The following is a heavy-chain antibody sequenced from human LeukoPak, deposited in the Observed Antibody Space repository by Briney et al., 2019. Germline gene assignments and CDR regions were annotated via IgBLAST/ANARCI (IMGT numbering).Heavy chain of an antibody. Sequence: PSETLSLTCTVSGGSISSYYWSWIRQPPGKGLEWIGYIYYSGSTNYNPSLKSRVTISVDKSKNQFSLKLSSVTAADTAVYYCARVSQEYSSSWYSRGSFDYWGQGTLVTVSS. D-gene: IGHD6-13*01. V-gene: IGHV4-59*12. CDR2: IYYSGST. J-gene: IGHJ4*02. CDR3: ARVSQEYSSSWYSRGSFDY. CDR1: GGSISSYY.